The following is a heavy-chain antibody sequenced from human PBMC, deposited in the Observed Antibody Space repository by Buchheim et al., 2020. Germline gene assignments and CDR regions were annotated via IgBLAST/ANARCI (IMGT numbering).Heavy chain of an antibody. CDR1: GFTFSSYA. CDR2: ISDTASGT. V-gene: IGHV3-23*01. CDR3: ARLTLGS. Sequence: EVQLLESGGGLVQPGGSLRLSCAASGFTFSSYAMSWVRQAPGQGLEWVSTISDTASGTYYADSVKGRFTISRDNSKNPLYLQMNSLRAEDTAVYYCARLTLGSWGQGTL. D-gene: IGHD7-27*01. J-gene: IGHJ5*02.